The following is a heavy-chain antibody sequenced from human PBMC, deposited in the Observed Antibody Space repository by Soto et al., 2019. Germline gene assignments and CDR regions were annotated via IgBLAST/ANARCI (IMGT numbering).Heavy chain of an antibody. CDR2: FSHTGTT. CDR3: ARLNGDPDY. CDR1: GASISSGGYT. V-gene: IGHV4-30-2*01. D-gene: IGHD7-27*01. J-gene: IGHJ4*02. Sequence: QVQLLESGSGLVKPSQTLSLTCAVSGASISSGGYTWTWIRQPPGGGLGWIGSFSHTGTTYHNPSLKSRVTISVDGSKNHLSLKLNSVTAADTAVYYCARLNGDPDYWGQGTLVTVSS.